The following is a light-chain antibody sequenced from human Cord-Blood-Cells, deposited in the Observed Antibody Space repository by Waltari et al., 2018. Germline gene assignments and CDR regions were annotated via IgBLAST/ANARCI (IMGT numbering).Light chain of an antibody. J-gene: IGKJ1*01. CDR2: GAS. CDR3: QQYGSSPT. Sequence: EIVLTQSPGTLSLSPGERASLSCRASQSVSSSYLAWYQQKPGQAPRLLIYGASSRATGIADRFSGSGAGTDFTLTISRLEPEDFAVDYCQQYGSSPTFGQGTKVEIK. V-gene: IGKV3-20*01. CDR1: QSVSSSY.